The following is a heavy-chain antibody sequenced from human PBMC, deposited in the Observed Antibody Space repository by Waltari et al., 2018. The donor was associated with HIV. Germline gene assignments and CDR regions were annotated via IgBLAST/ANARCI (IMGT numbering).Heavy chain of an antibody. V-gene: IGHV1-69*04. CDR2: IIPILGIA. CDR1: GGTFSSYA. Sequence: QVQLVQSGAEVKKPGSSVKVSCKASGGTFSSYAISWVRQAPGQGIEWMGRIIPILGIANYAQKFQGRVTITADKSTSTAYMELSSLRSEDTAVYYCASEGGDSSGSPTLFGGDYWGQGTLVTVSS. J-gene: IGHJ4*02. CDR3: ASEGGDSSGSPTLFGGDY. D-gene: IGHD3-22*01.